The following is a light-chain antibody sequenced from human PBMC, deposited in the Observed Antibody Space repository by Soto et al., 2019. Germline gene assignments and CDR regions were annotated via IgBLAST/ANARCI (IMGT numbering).Light chain of an antibody. CDR2: GAS. CDR3: QQYRT. CDR1: QNIRSK. V-gene: IGKV3-15*01. Sequence: EIVMTQSPATLSVSPGEGVTLSCRASQNIRSKLAWYQQKPGQAPRLLISGASTRATGIPVRFSGSGSGTDFTPTISRLEPEDFAVYYCQQYRTFGQGTKVDIK. J-gene: IGKJ1*01.